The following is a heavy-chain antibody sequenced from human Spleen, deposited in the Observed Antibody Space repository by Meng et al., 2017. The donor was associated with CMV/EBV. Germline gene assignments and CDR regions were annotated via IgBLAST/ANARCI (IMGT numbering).Heavy chain of an antibody. CDR1: GFTFNDYY. CDR2: ISRSGADM. J-gene: IGHJ4*02. CDR3: ASGYSGRD. Sequence: GESLKISCAASGFTFNDYYVSWIRQAPGKGLEWLSYISRSGADMNYADSVKGRFTISRDNTNNSLYLQMNSLRGEDTAVYYCASGYSGRDWGQGTLVTVSS. D-gene: IGHD1-26*01. V-gene: IGHV3-11*04.